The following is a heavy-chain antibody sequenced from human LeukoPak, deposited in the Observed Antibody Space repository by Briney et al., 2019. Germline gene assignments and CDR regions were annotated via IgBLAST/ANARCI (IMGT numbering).Heavy chain of an antibody. CDR1: GYTFTSYY. CDR2: ISAYNGNT. V-gene: IGHV1-18*04. J-gene: IGHJ4*02. CDR3: ARGTVTTPFDY. Sequence: GASVKVSCKASGYTFTSYYMHWVRQAPGQGLEWMGWISAYNGNTNYAQKLQGRVTMTTDTSTSTAYMDLRSLRSDDTAMYYCARGTVTTPFDYWGQGTLVTVSS. D-gene: IGHD4-17*01.